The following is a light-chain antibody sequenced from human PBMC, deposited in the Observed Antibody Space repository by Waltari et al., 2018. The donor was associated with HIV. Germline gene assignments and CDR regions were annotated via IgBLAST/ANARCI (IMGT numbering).Light chain of an antibody. CDR2: LAS. CDR1: QSLLKTNGYYY. J-gene: IGKJ1*01. CDR3: MQSLQTPA. V-gene: IGKV2-28*01. Sequence: DIALVQAPVSLSVSPGKSASISCRSSQSLLKTNGYYYLDWYLQKPGQSPPLLIYLASTRAPGVPDRFNGRGSGTDFTLTISRVQPEDVGVFYCMQSLQTPAFGQGTRMEI.